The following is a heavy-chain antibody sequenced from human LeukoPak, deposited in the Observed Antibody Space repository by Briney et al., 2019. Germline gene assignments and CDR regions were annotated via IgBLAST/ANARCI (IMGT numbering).Heavy chain of an antibody. D-gene: IGHD3-10*01. CDR1: GFTFSDYN. CDR2: ISRSGSTK. J-gene: IGHJ4*02. CDR3: AKAGASGSGPIDS. V-gene: IGHV3-11*04. Sequence: GGSLRLSCAASGFTFSDYNMRWIRQAPGKGLEWVSSISRSGSTKYYADSVKGRFTISRDNSKNTLYLEMNRLRPEDTALYYCAKAGASGSGPIDSWGQGTPVIVSS.